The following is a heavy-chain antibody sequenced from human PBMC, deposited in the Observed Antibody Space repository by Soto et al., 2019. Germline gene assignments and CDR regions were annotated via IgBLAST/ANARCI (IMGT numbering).Heavy chain of an antibody. J-gene: IGHJ6*02. V-gene: IGHV1-69*13. D-gene: IGHD5-18*01. CDR2: IIPIFGTA. Sequence: GASVKVSCKASGGTFSSYAISWVRQAPGQGLEWMGGIIPIFGTANYAQKFQGRVTITADESTSTAYMELSSLRSEDTAVYYCARGYSYGFFRVSYYYYGMDVWGQGTTVTVSS. CDR3: ARGYSYGFFRVSYYYYGMDV. CDR1: GGTFSSYA.